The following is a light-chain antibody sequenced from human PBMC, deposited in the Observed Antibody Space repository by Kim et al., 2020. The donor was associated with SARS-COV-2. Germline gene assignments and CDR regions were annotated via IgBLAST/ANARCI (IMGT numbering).Light chain of an antibody. J-gene: IGKJ2*01. CDR3: QQHDTFLYT. CDR1: QTIDMS. V-gene: IGKV1-5*01. CDR2: DAS. Sequence: SASVGDIVTITCRASQTIDMSLAWYPQKPGKAPTLLISDASTLQSGVPSRFSGGGYGTEFTLTITSLQPDDFATYYCQQHDTFLYTFGQGTKLEI.